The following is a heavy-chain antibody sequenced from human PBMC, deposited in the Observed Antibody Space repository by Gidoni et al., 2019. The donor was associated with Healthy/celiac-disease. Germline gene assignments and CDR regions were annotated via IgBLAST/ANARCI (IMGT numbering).Heavy chain of an antibody. CDR3: ARDPVVTAAKYGMDV. V-gene: IGHV3-33*01. CDR1: GFTFSSYG. Sequence: QVHLVESGGGVVQPGRSLRLSCAASGFTFSSYGMHWVRQAPGKGLEWVAIIWYDGSNKYYADSVKGRFTISRDNSKNTLYLQMNSLRAEDTAVYYCARDPVVTAAKYGMDVWGQGTTVTVSS. CDR2: IWYDGSNK. J-gene: IGHJ6*02. D-gene: IGHD2-21*02.